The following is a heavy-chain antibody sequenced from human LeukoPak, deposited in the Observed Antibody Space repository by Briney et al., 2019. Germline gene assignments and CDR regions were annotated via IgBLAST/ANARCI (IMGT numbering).Heavy chain of an antibody. CDR1: GYTFTGYY. Sequence: GASVKVSCKASGYTFTGYYMHWVRQAPGQGLEWMGWINPNSGGTNYAQKFQGWVTMTRDTSISTAYMELSRLRSDDTAVYYCARDGTAAGQLVFDYWGQGTLVTVSS. V-gene: IGHV1-2*04. CDR3: ARDGTAAGQLVFDY. J-gene: IGHJ4*02. CDR2: INPNSGGT. D-gene: IGHD6-13*01.